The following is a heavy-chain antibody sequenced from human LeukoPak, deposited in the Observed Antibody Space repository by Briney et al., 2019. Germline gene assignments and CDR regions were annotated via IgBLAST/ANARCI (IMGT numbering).Heavy chain of an antibody. CDR2: IFNGDNT. CDR3: ARVTGSYSFDY. CDR1: GFTVSGYY. Sequence: GGSLRLSCAASGFTVSGYYMTWVRQAPGKGLEWVSLIFNGDNTYYADSVRGRFTISRDNSGNTLYLQMNSLRAVDTAVHYCARVTGSYSFDYWGQGTLVTVSS. D-gene: IGHD1-26*01. J-gene: IGHJ4*02. V-gene: IGHV3-53*01.